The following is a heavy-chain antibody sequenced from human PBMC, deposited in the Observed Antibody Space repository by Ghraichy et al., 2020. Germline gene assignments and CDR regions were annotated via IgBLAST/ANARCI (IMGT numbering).Heavy chain of an antibody. CDR3: ATLQGCSSTSCYANYYYGMDV. D-gene: IGHD2-2*01. CDR1: GYTLTELS. Sequence: ASGKVSCKVSGYTLTELSMHWVRQAPGKGLEWMGGFDPEDGETIYAQKFQGRVTMTEDTSTDTAYMELSSLRSEDTAVYYCATLQGCSSTSCYANYYYGMDVWGQGTTVTVSS. J-gene: IGHJ6*02. CDR2: FDPEDGET. V-gene: IGHV1-24*01.